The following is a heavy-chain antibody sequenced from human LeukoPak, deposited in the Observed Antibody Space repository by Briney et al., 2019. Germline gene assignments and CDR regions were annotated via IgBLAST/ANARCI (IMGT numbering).Heavy chain of an antibody. Sequence: GGSLRLSCAASGFTFKTYTMHWVRQAPGMGLEWVSSISSSSSYIFYADSVKGRFTISRDNSKNTLYLQMNSLRAEDTAVYYCAKIPAGNPYYFDYWGQGTLVTVSS. V-gene: IGHV3-21*01. D-gene: IGHD2-2*01. CDR2: ISSSSSYI. CDR1: GFTFKTYT. CDR3: AKIPAGNPYYFDY. J-gene: IGHJ4*02.